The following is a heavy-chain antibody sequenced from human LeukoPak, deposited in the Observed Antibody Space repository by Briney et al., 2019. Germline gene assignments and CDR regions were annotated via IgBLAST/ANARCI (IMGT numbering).Heavy chain of an antibody. CDR1: GYTFTGYY. CDR2: INPDSGDS. V-gene: IGHV1-2*02. CDR3: ATGVATAFTY. D-gene: IGHD3-3*01. J-gene: IGHJ4*02. Sequence: RASVKVSCKASGYTFTGYYIHWVRQAPGQGLEWMAWINPDSGDSYSAPEFQGRVTMTRDTSINTASMEVSWLTSDDTAVYYCATGVATAFTYWGQGTLVTVSS.